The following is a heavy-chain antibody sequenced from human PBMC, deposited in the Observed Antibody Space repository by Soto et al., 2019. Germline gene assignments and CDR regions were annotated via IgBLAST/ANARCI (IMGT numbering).Heavy chain of an antibody. CDR2: IYYSGST. J-gene: IGHJ4*02. D-gene: IGHD2-2*01. CDR1: GGSISSGGYY. V-gene: IGHV4-31*03. CDR3: ASSDIVVVPAAMWIDY. Sequence: QVQLQESGPGLVKPSQTLSPTCTVSGGSISSGGYYWSWIRQHPGKGLEWIGYIYYSGSTYYNPSLKSRVTISVDTSKNQFSLKLSSVTAADTAVYYCASSDIVVVPAAMWIDYWGQGTLVTVSA.